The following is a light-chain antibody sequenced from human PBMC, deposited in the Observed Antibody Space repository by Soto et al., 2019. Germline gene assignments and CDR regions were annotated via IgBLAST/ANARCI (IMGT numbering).Light chain of an antibody. CDR2: TKN. CDR3: ATWDDSLNGRV. CDR1: SSNIDSHP. Sequence: QSVLSQPPSASATPGQRVTISCSGGSSNIDSHPVNWYQQFPGRAPKLLISTKNQRPSGVPDRFSVSKSGTSASLAISGLQSEDEADYYCATWDDSLNGRVFGTGTKLTVL. J-gene: IGLJ1*01. V-gene: IGLV1-44*01.